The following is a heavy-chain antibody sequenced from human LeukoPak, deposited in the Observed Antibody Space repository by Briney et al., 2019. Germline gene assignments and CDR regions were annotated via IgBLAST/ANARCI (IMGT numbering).Heavy chain of an antibody. D-gene: IGHD3-10*01. J-gene: IGHJ6*03. Sequence: GGSLTLSCAASGFTFDDYAMHWVRQAPGKGLEWVSGISWNSGSIGYADSVKGRFTISRDNAKNSLYLQMNSLRAEDTALYYCAFFAMVRGVIYMDVWGKGTTVTVSS. V-gene: IGHV3-9*01. CDR2: ISWNSGSI. CDR3: AFFAMVRGVIYMDV. CDR1: GFTFDDYA.